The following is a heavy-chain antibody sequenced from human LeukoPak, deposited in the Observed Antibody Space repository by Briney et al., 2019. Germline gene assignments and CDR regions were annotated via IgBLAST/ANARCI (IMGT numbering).Heavy chain of an antibody. D-gene: IGHD6-19*01. Sequence: SETLSLTCTVSGGSISSYYWSWIRQPPGKGLEWIGYIFYSGSTNYNPSLKSRVTISVDTSKSQFSLNLGSVTAADTAVYYCAREKSSGWYGGDFDYWGQGTLVTVSS. V-gene: IGHV4-59*01. CDR1: GGSISSYY. CDR3: AREKSSGWYGGDFDY. CDR2: IFYSGST. J-gene: IGHJ4*02.